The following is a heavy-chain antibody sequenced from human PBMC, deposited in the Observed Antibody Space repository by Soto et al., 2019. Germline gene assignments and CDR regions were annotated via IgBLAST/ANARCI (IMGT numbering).Heavy chain of an antibody. Sequence: EVQLLESGGGLVQPGGSLRLSCAASGFTFSSYAMSWVRQAPGKGLEWVSAISGSGGSTYYADSVKGRFTISRDNSKNTLYLQMNSLRADDTAVYYCAKAEDLQLWPHSTDYWGQVTLVTVSS. D-gene: IGHD5-18*01. V-gene: IGHV3-23*01. CDR2: ISGSGGST. CDR1: GFTFSSYA. J-gene: IGHJ4*02. CDR3: AKAEDLQLWPHSTDY.